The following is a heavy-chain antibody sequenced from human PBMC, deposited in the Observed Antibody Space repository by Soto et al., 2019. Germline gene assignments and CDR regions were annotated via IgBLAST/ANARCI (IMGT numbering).Heavy chain of an antibody. D-gene: IGHD6-19*01. J-gene: IGHJ4*02. V-gene: IGHV4-59*01. Sequence: QVQLQESGPGLVKPSETLSLTCTVSGGSISSYYWSWIRQPPGKGLEWIGYIYYSGSTNYNPSLKSRVTISVDTSKNQFSLKLSSVTAADTAVYYCARAGKWEQWLVHYWGQGTLVTVSS. CDR2: IYYSGST. CDR3: ARAGKWEQWLVHY. CDR1: GGSISSYY.